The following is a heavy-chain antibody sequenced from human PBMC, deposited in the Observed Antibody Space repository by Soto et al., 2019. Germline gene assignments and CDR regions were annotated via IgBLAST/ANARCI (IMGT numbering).Heavy chain of an antibody. CDR3: ARGRATVTQTYDYYYYGMDV. Sequence: GGSLRLSCAASGFTFSSYAMHWVRQAPGKGLEWVAVISYDGSNKYYADSVKGRFTISRDNSKNTLYLQMSSLRSEDTAVYYCARGRATVTQTYDYYYYGMDVWGQGTTVTV. J-gene: IGHJ6*02. CDR2: ISYDGSNK. CDR1: GFTFSSYA. D-gene: IGHD4-4*01. V-gene: IGHV3-30-3*01.